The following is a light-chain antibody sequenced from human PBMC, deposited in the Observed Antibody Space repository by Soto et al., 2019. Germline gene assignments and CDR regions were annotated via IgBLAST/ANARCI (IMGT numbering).Light chain of an antibody. CDR2: GAS. V-gene: IGKV3-20*01. CDR1: QSVSSSY. Sequence: EIVWTQSPGTLSLSPGERATLSCRASQSVSSSYLAWYQQKPGQAPRLLIYGASSRATGIPDRFSGSGSGTDFTLTIRRLEPEDFAVYYCQQYGASPYTFGQGTKLETK. J-gene: IGKJ2*01. CDR3: QQYGASPYT.